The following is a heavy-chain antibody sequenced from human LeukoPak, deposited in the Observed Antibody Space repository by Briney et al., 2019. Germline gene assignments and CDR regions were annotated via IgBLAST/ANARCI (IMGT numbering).Heavy chain of an antibody. CDR3: ARMLVVSTPFDY. CDR2: IYHSGST. Sequence: PSETLSLTCAVYGGSFSGYYWSWVRQPPGKGLEWIGEIYHSGSTNYNPSLKSRVTISVDKSKNQFSLKLSSVTAADTAVYYCARMLVVSTPFDYWGQGTLVTVSS. V-gene: IGHV4-34*01. CDR1: GGSFSGYY. J-gene: IGHJ4*02. D-gene: IGHD2-15*01.